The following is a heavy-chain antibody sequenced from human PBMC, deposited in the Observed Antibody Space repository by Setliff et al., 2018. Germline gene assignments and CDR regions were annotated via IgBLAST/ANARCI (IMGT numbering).Heavy chain of an antibody. CDR3: ARAKGTTMATQYFDY. J-gene: IGHJ4*02. Sequence: GGSLRLSCAASGFIFRDYSMIWVRQAPGTGLEWVSSISSSSSHIYYADSMKGRFTISRDNAKNSLYLQLNSLRAEDTAVYYCARAKGTTMATQYFDYWGQGTLVTVSS. CDR1: GFIFRDYS. V-gene: IGHV3-21*01. D-gene: IGHD3-10*01. CDR2: ISSSSSHI.